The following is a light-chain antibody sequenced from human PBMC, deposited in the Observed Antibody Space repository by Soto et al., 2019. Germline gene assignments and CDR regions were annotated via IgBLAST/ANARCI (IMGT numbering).Light chain of an antibody. J-gene: IGLJ1*01. Sequence: QSAPTQPPSASGSPGQSVTISCTGTSSDVGGYNYVSWYQQHPGKAPKLMIYEVSKRPSGVPDRFSGSKSGNTASLTVSGLQAEDEADYYCSSYAGSLYVFGTGTKVTVL. CDR3: SSYAGSLYV. CDR2: EVS. V-gene: IGLV2-8*01. CDR1: SSDVGGYNY.